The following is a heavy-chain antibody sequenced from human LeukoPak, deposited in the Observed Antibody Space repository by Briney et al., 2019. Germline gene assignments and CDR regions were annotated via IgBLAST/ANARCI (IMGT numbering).Heavy chain of an antibody. CDR2: ISSSSRYV. J-gene: IGHJ4*02. CDR1: GFAFSSLS. D-gene: IGHD2-2*01. V-gene: IGHV3-21*01. Sequence: PGGSLRLSCVASGFAFSSLSMSWVRQAPGKGLEWVSSISSSSRYVYYAGSVKGRFTISRDNAKNSLYLQMNSLRAEDTAVYYCARGPGYCSSTSCYRYFDYWGQGTLVTVSS. CDR3: ARGPGYCSSTSCYRYFDY.